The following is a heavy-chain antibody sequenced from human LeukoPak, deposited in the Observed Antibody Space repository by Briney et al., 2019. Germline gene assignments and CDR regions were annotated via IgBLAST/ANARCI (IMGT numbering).Heavy chain of an antibody. J-gene: IGHJ4*02. D-gene: IGHD6-13*01. CDR3: ARGDPGRSCDY. CDR1: GYTFTGYY. CDR2: INPNSGDT. Sequence: ASVKVSCKASGYTFTGYYMHWVRQAPGQGLEWMGWINPNSGDTDYAQKFQGWVTMARDTSISTAYMELSRLKSDDTAVYYCARGDPGRSCDYWGQGTLVTVSS. V-gene: IGHV1-2*04.